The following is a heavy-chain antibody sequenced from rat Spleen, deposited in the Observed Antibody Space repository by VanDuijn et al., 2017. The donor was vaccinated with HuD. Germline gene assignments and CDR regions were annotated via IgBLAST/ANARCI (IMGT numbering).Heavy chain of an antibody. D-gene: IGHD5-1*01. Sequence: QVQLKESGPGLMQPSETLSLTCTVSGFSLTSNGVGWVRQPLGKGLVWMGTIWAGGSTNYNSAVQSRLSISRDTSKSQVFLKMNSLQPEDTGTYYCARHGVWERYFDYWGQGVMVTVSS. J-gene: IGHJ2*01. CDR1: GFSLTSNG. V-gene: IGHV2-72*01. CDR3: ARHGVWERYFDY. CDR2: IWAGGST.